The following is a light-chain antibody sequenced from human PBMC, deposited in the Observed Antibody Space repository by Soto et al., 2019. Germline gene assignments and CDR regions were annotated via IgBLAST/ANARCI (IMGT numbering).Light chain of an antibody. V-gene: IGLV2-14*03. Sequence: QSVLTQPASVSGSPGQSITISCTGTSSDVGGYNYVSWYQQHPGKAPKLMIYDASNRPAGVSNLFSGSKSVNTASLTISGLQAEDEADYYCSSYTSSSTVVFGGGTKLTVL. CDR3: SSYTSSSTVV. CDR2: DAS. CDR1: SSDVGGYNY. J-gene: IGLJ2*01.